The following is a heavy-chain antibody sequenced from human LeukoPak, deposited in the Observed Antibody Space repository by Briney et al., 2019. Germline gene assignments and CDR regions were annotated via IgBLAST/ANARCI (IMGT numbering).Heavy chain of an antibody. CDR2: IYYSGST. CDR1: GGSISSYY. D-gene: IGHD4-17*01. CDR3: ARLPDYADYYYYMDV. Sequence: SETLSLTCTVSGGSISSYYWSWIRQPPGKGLEWIGYIYYSGSTNYNPSLKSRVTMSVDTSKNQFSLKLSSVTAADTAVYYCARLPDYADYYYYMDVWGKGTTVTVSS. J-gene: IGHJ6*03. V-gene: IGHV4-59*12.